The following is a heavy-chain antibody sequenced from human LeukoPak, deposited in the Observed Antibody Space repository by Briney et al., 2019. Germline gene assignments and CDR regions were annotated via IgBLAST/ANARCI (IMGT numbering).Heavy chain of an antibody. J-gene: IGHJ4*02. D-gene: IGHD1-26*01. CDR3: ARDDAKWELLDY. CDR2: IYTSGST. Sequence: SQTLSLTCTASGGSISGGSYYWSWIRQPAGKGLEWIGRIYTSGSTNYNPSLKSRVTISVDTSKNQFSLKLSSVTAADTAAYFCARDDAKWELLDYSGQGTLVTVSS. V-gene: IGHV4-61*02. CDR1: GGSISGGSYY.